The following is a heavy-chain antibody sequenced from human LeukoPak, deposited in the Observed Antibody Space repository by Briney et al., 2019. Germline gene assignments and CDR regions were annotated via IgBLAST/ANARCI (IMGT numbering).Heavy chain of an antibody. CDR3: AKPTTVTADYYYGVDV. V-gene: IGHV3-23*01. CDR2: ISGNGGST. D-gene: IGHD4-17*01. J-gene: IGHJ6*02. CDR1: GFTFSNYA. Sequence: PGGSLRLSCAASGFTFSNYAMSWVRQAPGKGLEWVSGISGNGGSTYYADSLKCRFTISRDNSKNTLYLQINSLRVEDTAVYYCAKPTTVTADYYYGVDVWGQGTMVTVSS.